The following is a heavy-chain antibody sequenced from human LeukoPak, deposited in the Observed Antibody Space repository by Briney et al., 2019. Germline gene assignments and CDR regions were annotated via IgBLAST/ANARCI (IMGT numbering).Heavy chain of an antibody. CDR2: ISGSGGDT. D-gene: IGHD2-8*02. Sequence: GGTLRLSCAASGFNFNTYGMSWVRQVPGKGLEWVSAISGSGGDTYYADSVRGRFTISRDNSKSTLSLQMNSLRAEDTAIYYCATYRQVLLPFESWGQGTLVTVSS. V-gene: IGHV3-23*01. CDR1: GFNFNTYG. J-gene: IGHJ4*02. CDR3: ATYRQVLLPFES.